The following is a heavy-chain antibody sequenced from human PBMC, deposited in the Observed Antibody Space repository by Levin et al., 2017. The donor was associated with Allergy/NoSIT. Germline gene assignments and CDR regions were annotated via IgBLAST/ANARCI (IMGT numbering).Heavy chain of an antibody. CDR2: INHSGST. J-gene: IGHJ4*02. CDR1: GGSFSGYY. Sequence: SETLSLTCAVYGGSFSGYYWSWIRQPPGKGLEWIGEINHSGSTNYNPSLKSRVTISVDTSKNQFSLKLSSVTAADTAVYYCARVRMRSTSCLRCRQIDYWGQGTLVTVSS. V-gene: IGHV4-34*01. D-gene: IGHD2-2*01. CDR3: ARVRMRSTSCLRCRQIDY.